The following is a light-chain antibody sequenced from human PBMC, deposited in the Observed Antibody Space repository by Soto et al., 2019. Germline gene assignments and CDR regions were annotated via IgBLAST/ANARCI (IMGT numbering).Light chain of an antibody. CDR3: QQYNSYSWT. CDR2: DAS. Sequence: DIPMTQSPSTLSASVGDRVTITCRASQSISSWLAWYQQKPGKAPKLLIYDASSFESGVPSRFSGSGSGTEFTLTIRSLQPDDFSTYYCQQYNSYSWTFGQGTKVEIK. V-gene: IGKV1-5*01. CDR1: QSISSW. J-gene: IGKJ1*01.